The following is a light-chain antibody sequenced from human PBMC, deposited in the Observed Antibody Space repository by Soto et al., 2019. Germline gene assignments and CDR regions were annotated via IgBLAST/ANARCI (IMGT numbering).Light chain of an antibody. J-gene: IGKJ3*01. CDR1: RGISSW. V-gene: IGKV1D-12*01. Sequence: DIEMTQSPSSVSASVGDRVTMACRASRGISSWFSWYQHKPGKAPKLLIYVSSSLQSGVPSRFSGSGSGTDFTITISSLQTEDFATYSWQQTNSFPSTFGPGTIVDIK. CDR2: VSS. CDR3: QQTNSFPST.